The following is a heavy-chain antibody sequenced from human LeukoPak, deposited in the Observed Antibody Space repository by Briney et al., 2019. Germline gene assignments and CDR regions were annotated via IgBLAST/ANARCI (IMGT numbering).Heavy chain of an antibody. D-gene: IGHD2-15*01. Sequence: ASVKVSCKASGYIFTSYGISWMRQAPGQGLEWMGRISGYNGHTKYAQKVQARVTMTTDTSTSTAYMELRSLRSDDTAVYYCASRYCSGGSCYGPPDYWGQGTLVTVSS. J-gene: IGHJ4*02. CDR2: ISGYNGHT. V-gene: IGHV1-18*01. CDR3: ASRYCSGGSCYGPPDY. CDR1: GYIFTSYG.